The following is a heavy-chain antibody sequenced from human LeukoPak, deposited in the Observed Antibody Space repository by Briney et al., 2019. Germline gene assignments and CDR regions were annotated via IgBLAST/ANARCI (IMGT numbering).Heavy chain of an antibody. D-gene: IGHD2-2*02. CDR1: GYSFTSYW. CDR3: ARALGYCSSTSCYMPPNYFDY. V-gene: IGHV5-51*01. Sequence: GESLKISCKGSGYSFTSYWIGWVRQMPGKGLEWMGSIYPGDSITRYSPSFQGQVTISADKSISTAYLQWSSLKASDTAMYYCARALGYCSSTSCYMPPNYFDYWGQGTLVTVSS. CDR2: IYPGDSIT. J-gene: IGHJ4*02.